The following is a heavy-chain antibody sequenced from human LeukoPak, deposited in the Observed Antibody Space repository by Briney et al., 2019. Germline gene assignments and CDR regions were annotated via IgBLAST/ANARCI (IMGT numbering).Heavy chain of an antibody. V-gene: IGHV1-69*05. Sequence: SVKVSGKASGGTFSSYAISWVRQAPGQGLEWMGGIIPIFGTANYAQKFQGRVTITTDESTSTAYMELSSLRSEDTAVYYCARVGGPHCSSTSCYVHYYYMDVWGKGTTVTVSS. CDR2: IIPIFGTA. J-gene: IGHJ6*03. CDR3: ARVGGPHCSSTSCYVHYYYMDV. CDR1: GGTFSSYA. D-gene: IGHD2-2*01.